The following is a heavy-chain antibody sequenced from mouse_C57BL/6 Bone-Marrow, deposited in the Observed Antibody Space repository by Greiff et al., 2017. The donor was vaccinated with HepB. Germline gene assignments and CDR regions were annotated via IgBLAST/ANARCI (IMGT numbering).Heavy chain of an antibody. CDR3: TRDPTYYYGSGGYFDY. V-gene: IGHV5-9-1*02. D-gene: IGHD1-1*01. CDR2: ISSGGDYI. Sequence: VQRVESGEGLVKPGGSLKLSCAASGFTFSSYAMSWVRQTPEKRLEWVAYISSGGDYIYYADTVKGRFTISRDNARNTLYLQMSSLKSEDTAMYYCTRDPTYYYGSGGYFDYWGQGTTLTVSS. J-gene: IGHJ2*01. CDR1: GFTFSSYA.